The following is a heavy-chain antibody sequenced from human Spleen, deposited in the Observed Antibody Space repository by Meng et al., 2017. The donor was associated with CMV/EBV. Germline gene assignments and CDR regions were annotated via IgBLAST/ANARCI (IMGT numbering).Heavy chain of an antibody. V-gene: IGHV4-34*01. Sequence: LAFGVSVGSFSGSYWTWIRQPPVKGLEWIGDINHGGVTPYTSSLSSRVTISLDTSRRQFSLRLTSVTAADTAVYYCASEPVAWYFDLWGRGTLVTVSS. D-gene: IGHD1-14*01. CDR3: ASEPVAWYFDL. CDR1: VGSFSGSY. J-gene: IGHJ2*01. CDR2: INHGGVT.